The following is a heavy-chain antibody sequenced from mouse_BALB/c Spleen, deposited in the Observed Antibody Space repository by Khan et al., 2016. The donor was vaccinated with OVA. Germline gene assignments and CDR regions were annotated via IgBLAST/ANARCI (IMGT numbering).Heavy chain of an antibody. J-gene: IGHJ4*01. CDR1: GYSITSDYA. CDR3: ARSLYYSYGYGLDY. V-gene: IGHV3-2*02. D-gene: IGHD2-14*01. CDR2: ISSSGSA. Sequence: EVQLVESGPGLVKPSQSLSLTCTVTGYSITSDYAWNWIRQFPGDRLEWMGYISSSGSASYNPYLKSRISITRDTSKNQFFLQFKSVTTEDTATYFCARSLYYSYGYGLDYWGRGSSVTVSS.